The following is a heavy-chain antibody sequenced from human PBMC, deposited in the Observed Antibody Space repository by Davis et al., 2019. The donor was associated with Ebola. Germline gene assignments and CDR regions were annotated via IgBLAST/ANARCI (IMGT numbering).Heavy chain of an antibody. CDR1: GGTFSSYV. Sequence: SVKVSCKASGGTFSSYVISWVRQAPGQGLEWMGGIIPILGIANYAQKFQGRVTITADKSTSTAYMELSSLRSEDTAVYYCARELLNTVTTDVISASRHYGMDVWGQGTTVTVSS. V-gene: IGHV1-69*10. CDR2: IIPILGIA. J-gene: IGHJ6*02. D-gene: IGHD4-17*01. CDR3: ARELLNTVTTDVISASRHYGMDV.